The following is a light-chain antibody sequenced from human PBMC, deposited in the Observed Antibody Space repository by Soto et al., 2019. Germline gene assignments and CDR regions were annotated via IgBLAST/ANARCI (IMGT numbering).Light chain of an antibody. J-gene: IGKJ4*01. CDR1: QTVTSNY. CDR2: GAS. Sequence: DIVLTQSPGTLSLSPGEEATPSSRPNQTVTSNYLVWYQQRPGQAPRLLIYGASARATGIPDRFSGSGSGRDFTLTISRLEPADFALYYCQQYGNSPLTFGGGTKVDIK. CDR3: QQYGNSPLT. V-gene: IGKV3-20*01.